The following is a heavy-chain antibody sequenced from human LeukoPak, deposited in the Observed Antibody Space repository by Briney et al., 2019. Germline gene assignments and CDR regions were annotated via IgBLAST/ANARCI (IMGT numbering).Heavy chain of an antibody. CDR1: GGSISSYY. V-gene: IGHV4-4*07. CDR3: ARADYYDSSGQDAFDI. D-gene: IGHD3-22*01. J-gene: IGHJ3*02. CDR2: IYSSGDT. Sequence: PSETLSLTCTVSGGSISSYYWSWIRQPAGKGLEWIGRIYSSGDTYYNPSLDSRVTMSVDTSKNLFSLKLSSVTAADTAVYYCARADYYDSSGQDAFDIWGQGTMVTVSS.